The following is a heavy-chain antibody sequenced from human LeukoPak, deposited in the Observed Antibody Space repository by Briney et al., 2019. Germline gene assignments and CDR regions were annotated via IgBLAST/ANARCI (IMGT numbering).Heavy chain of an antibody. CDR2: IKEDGTET. V-gene: IGHV3-7*03. J-gene: IGHJ4*02. D-gene: IGHD1-1*01. Sequence: GSLRLSCAASGFMFSSNWMSWVRLAPGKGLEWVANIKEDGTETYYVDSVKGRFTISRDNAKNSLYLQMNSLRAEDTALYYCAKDSSYSTATTSLDHWGQGTLVTVSS. CDR1: GFMFSSNW. CDR3: AKDSSYSTATTSLDH.